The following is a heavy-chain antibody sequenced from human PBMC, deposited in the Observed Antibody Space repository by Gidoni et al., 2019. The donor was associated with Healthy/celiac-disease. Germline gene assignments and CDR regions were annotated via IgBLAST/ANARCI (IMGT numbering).Heavy chain of an antibody. CDR2: ISGSGKST. CDR1: GFTFSSYA. Sequence: EVQLVESGGGLVQPGGSLRLSCAASGFTFSSYAMGWVRQAPGKGLEWVSAISGSGKSTDYADSVKGRFTISRDNSKNSLYLQMNSLRAEDTAVYYCAKDSQRLVRSEGWLDPWGQGTLVSVSS. CDR3: AKDSQRLVRSEGWLDP. J-gene: IGHJ5*02. V-gene: IGHV3-23*04. D-gene: IGHD6-13*01.